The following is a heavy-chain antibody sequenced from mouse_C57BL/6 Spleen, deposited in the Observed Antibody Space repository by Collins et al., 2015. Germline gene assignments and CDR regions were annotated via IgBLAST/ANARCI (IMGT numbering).Heavy chain of an antibody. V-gene: IGHV1-82*01. CDR3: ARSLSYYDYAMDY. Sequence: QVQLQQSGPELVKPGASVKISCKASGYAFSSSWMNWVKQRPGKGLEWIGRIYPGDGDTNYNGKFKGKATLTADKSSSTAYMQLSSLTSEDSAVYFCARSLSYYDYAMDYWGQGTSVTVSS. CDR2: IYPGDGDT. CDR1: GYAFSSSW. D-gene: IGHD1-1*01. J-gene: IGHJ4*01.